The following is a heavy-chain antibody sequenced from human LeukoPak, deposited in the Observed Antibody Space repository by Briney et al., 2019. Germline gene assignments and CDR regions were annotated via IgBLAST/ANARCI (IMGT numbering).Heavy chain of an antibody. CDR1: GFTFSNHW. CDR3: ARHVPRGRSDFDC. CDR2: IDEDGDVK. D-gene: IGHD5-12*01. J-gene: IGHJ4*02. Sequence: GGSLSLSCAASGFTFSNHWMAWVRQTPGRGPEWVANIDEDGDVKSYAESVKGRFSVSRDNGRTSLYLQMNSLRAEDTAIYYCARHVPRGRSDFDCWGQGVLVTVS. V-gene: IGHV3-7*01.